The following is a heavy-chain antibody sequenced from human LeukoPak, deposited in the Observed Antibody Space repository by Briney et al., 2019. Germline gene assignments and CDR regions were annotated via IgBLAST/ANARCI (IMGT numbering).Heavy chain of an antibody. CDR3: ARDDCSGGSCYWFDP. D-gene: IGHD2-15*01. CDR2: ISPNSGGT. CDR1: GYTFTGYY. J-gene: IGHJ5*02. V-gene: IGHV1-2*02. Sequence: ASVKVSCKASGYTFTGYYMHWVRQAPGQGLEWMGWISPNSGGTNYAQKFQGRVTMTRDTSISTAYMELSRLRSDDTAVYYCARDDCSGGSCYWFDPWGQGTLVTVSS.